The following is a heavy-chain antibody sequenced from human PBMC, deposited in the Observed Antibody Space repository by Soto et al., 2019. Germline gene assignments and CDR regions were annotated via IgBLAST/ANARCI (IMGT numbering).Heavy chain of an antibody. J-gene: IGHJ4*02. V-gene: IGHV3-9*01. Sequence: EVQLVESGGGLVQPGRSLRLSCAASGFTFDDYAMHWVRQAPGKGLEWVSGISWHSGSIGYADSVKGRFTISRDNAKNSLYLQMNSLRAEDTALYYCAKDIGSLGYCSSTSCYAGPSCDYWGEGTLGTVSS. CDR1: GFTFDDYA. CDR3: AKDIGSLGYCSSTSCYAGPSCDY. CDR2: ISWHSGSI. D-gene: IGHD2-2*01.